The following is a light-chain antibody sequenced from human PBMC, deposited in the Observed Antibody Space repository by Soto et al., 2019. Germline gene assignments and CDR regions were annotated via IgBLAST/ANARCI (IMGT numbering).Light chain of an antibody. J-gene: IGKJ5*01. CDR3: QQRRSWQVT. Sequence: EIVMTQAPATLSVSPGERATLSCRASQSVSSNLAWYQQKPGQAPRLLIYDASKRATGIPARISGSGSGTNFTLTISSLEPEDFAVYYCQQRRSWQVTFGQGTRLEI. CDR2: DAS. CDR1: QSVSSN. V-gene: IGKV3D-11*02.